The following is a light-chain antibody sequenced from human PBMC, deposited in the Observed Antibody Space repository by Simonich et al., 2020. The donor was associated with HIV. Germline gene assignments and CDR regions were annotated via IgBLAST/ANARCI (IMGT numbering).Light chain of an antibody. J-gene: IGKJ4*01. Sequence: DIVMTQSPDSLAVSLGERATINCRSNHSVLYSSDNKNYLAWYQQKPGQPPKLLIYWASTRESGVPDRFSGSGSGTDFTLTISSLQAEDVAVYYCQQYYSTPVTFGGGTKVEIK. V-gene: IGKV4-1*01. CDR1: HSVLYSSDNKNY. CDR2: WAS. CDR3: QQYYSTPVT.